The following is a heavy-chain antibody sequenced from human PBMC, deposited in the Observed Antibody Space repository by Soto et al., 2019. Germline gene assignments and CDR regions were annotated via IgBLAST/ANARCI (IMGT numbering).Heavy chain of an antibody. CDR2: IWYDGTNK. Sequence: GGSLRLSCAASGFTFSTYGMHWVRQAPGKGLEWVALIWYDGTNKYYAASVRGRFTISRVNSKNALYLQMNSLRAEDTAVYYCAKDRDSSALEYWGQGTLVTVSS. J-gene: IGHJ4*02. CDR3: AKDRDSSALEY. D-gene: IGHD3-22*01. CDR1: GFTFSTYG. V-gene: IGHV3-33*06.